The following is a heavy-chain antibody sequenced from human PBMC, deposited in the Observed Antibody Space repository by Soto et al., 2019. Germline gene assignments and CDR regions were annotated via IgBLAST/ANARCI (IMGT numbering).Heavy chain of an antibody. CDR3: ARVISDVEMATYFDY. CDR1: GGSISSGGYY. Sequence: SETVSLTCTVSGGSISSGGYYWSWIRQHPGKGLEWIGYIYYSGSTYYNPSLKSRVTISVDTSKNQFSLKLSSVTAADTAVYYCARVISDVEMATYFDYWGQGTLVTVSS. CDR2: IYYSGST. J-gene: IGHJ4*02. V-gene: IGHV4-31*03. D-gene: IGHD5-12*01.